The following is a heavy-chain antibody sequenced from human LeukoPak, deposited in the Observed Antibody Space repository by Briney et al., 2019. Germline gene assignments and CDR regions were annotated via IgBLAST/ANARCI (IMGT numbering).Heavy chain of an antibody. V-gene: IGHV3-21*01. CDR3: ARDRDWNSGFDY. Sequence: GGSLRLSCAASGFTFSSYNMKWVRQAPGKGLEWVSSISTSSSYIYYADSVKGRFTISRDNAKNSLNLQMNSLRVEDTAVYYCARDRDWNSGFDYWGQGTLVTVSS. D-gene: IGHD1-7*01. J-gene: IGHJ4*02. CDR2: ISTSSSYI. CDR1: GFTFSSYN.